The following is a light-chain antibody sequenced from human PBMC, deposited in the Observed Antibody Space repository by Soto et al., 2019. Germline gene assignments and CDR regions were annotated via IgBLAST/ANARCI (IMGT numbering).Light chain of an antibody. Sequence: EIVLTQSPGTLSLSPGERATLSRRASQSVSSSYLAWYQQKPGQAPRLLIYDASNRATGIPARFSGSGSGTDFTLTISSLEPEDFAVYYCQQRSNWPRTFGQGTKVDIK. CDR3: QQRSNWPRT. CDR2: DAS. J-gene: IGKJ1*01. V-gene: IGKV3D-20*02. CDR1: QSVSSSY.